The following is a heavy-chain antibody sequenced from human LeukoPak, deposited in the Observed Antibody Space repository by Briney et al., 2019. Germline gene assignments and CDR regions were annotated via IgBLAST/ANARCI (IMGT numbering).Heavy chain of an antibody. Sequence: PSETLSLTCAVYGGSFSGYYWSWIRQPPGKGLEWIGEINHSGSTYYNPSLKSRVTISVDTSKNQFSLKLSSVTAADTAVYYCARHGRQWLVQDYFDYWGQGTLVTVSS. CDR3: ARHGRQWLVQDYFDY. CDR2: INHSGST. CDR1: GGSFSGYY. D-gene: IGHD6-19*01. J-gene: IGHJ4*02. V-gene: IGHV4-34*01.